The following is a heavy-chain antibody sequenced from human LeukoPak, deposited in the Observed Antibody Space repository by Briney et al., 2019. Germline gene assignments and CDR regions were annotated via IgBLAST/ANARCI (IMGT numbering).Heavy chain of an antibody. Sequence: GGSLRLSCAASGFTFINYAMSWVRQTPGKGLEWVSATVGGRPDTYHADSVRGRFTVSRDNAKNSLFLQINSLRAEDTAVYYCARDYLYSGYDHWGQGTLLTVSS. D-gene: IGHD5-12*01. V-gene: IGHV3-23*01. CDR3: ARDYLYSGYDH. J-gene: IGHJ5*02. CDR2: TVGGRPDT. CDR1: GFTFINYA.